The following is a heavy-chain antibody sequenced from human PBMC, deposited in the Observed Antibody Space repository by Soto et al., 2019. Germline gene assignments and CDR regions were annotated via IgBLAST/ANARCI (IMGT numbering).Heavy chain of an antibody. CDR2: ISYDGSNK. J-gene: IGHJ6*02. V-gene: IGHV3-30*18. D-gene: IGHD3-3*01. CDR3: AKAGGYDFWSGYYYYGMDV. Sequence: LRLSCAASGFTFSSYGMHWVRQAPGKGLEWVAVISYDGSNKYYADSVKGRFTISRDNSKNTLYLQMNSLRAEDTAVYYCAKAGGYDFWSGYYYYGMDVWGQGTTVTVSS. CDR1: GFTFSSYG.